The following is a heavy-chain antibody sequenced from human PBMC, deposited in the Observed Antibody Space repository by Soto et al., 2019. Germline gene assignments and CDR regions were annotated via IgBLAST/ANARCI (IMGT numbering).Heavy chain of an antibody. Sequence: EVQLVESGGGLVQPGGSLRLSCAASGFTFSSYWMHWVRQAPGKGLVWVSRINSDGSSKSYADSVKGRFTISRDNAKNTMYLQMNILRAEDTAVYSCARYTVTHWAFDIWGQGTMVTVSS. CDR1: GFTFSSYW. CDR3: ARYTVTHWAFDI. CDR2: INSDGSSK. D-gene: IGHD4-17*01. J-gene: IGHJ3*02. V-gene: IGHV3-74*01.